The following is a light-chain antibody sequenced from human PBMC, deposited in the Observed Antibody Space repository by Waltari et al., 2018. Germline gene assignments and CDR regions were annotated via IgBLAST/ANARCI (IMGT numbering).Light chain of an antibody. CDR2: GAS. CDR3: QQYKSYKT. Sequence: DIQMTQSPSTLSVSVGDTVIISCRTSQRITTSLAWYQQKPGKAPDVLIYGASNLESGVPSRFSGSGSGTEFTLTISSLQPDDFATYYCQQYKSYKTFGQGTRVEIK. CDR1: QRITTS. V-gene: IGKV1-5*03. J-gene: IGKJ1*01.